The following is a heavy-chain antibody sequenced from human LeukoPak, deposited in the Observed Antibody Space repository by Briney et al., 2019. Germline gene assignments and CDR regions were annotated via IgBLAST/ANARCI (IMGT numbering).Heavy chain of an antibody. Sequence: SETLSLTCTVSGGSISSYYWSWIRQPPGKGLEWIGYIYYSGTINYNPSLKSRVTISVDTSKNQFSLKLSSVTAADTAVYYCARAGETGEFDYWGQGTLVTVSS. CDR2: IYYSGTI. V-gene: IGHV4-59*01. CDR3: ARAGETGEFDY. D-gene: IGHD7-27*01. J-gene: IGHJ4*02. CDR1: GGSISSYY.